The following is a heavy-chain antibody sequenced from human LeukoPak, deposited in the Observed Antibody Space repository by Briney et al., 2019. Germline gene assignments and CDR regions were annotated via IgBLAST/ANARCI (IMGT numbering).Heavy chain of an antibody. CDR2: IYYSGNT. D-gene: IGHD3/OR15-3a*01. CDR1: GGSISSSSYY. J-gene: IGHJ6*03. CDR3: ARDKGGLGRGYYYMDV. V-gene: IGHV4-39*07. Sequence: SETLSLTCTVSGGSISSSSYYWGWIRQPPGKGLEWIGSIYYSGNTYYDPSLKSRVSISVDTSKNQFSLKLSSVTAADTAVYYCARDKGGLGRGYYYMDVWGKGTTVTVSS.